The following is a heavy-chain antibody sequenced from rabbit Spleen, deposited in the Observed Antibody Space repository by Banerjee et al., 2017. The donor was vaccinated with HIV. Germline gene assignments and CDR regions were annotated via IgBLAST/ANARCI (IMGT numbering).Heavy chain of an antibody. CDR3: ARNWDL. J-gene: IGHJ4*01. V-gene: IGHV1S40*01. CDR1: GFSFSSSDY. CDR2: INTATGKP. Sequence: QSLEESGGDLVKPGASLTLTCTASGFSFSSSDYMCWVRQAPGKGLEWIACINTATGKPVYATWAKGRFTISTTSSTTVTLQMTSLTDADTATYFCARNWDLWGPGTLVTVS.